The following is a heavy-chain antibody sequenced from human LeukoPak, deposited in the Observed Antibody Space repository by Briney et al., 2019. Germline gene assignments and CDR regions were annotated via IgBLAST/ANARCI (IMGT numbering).Heavy chain of an antibody. CDR3: ATTYYYDSSGYREGFGY. V-gene: IGHV3-23*01. CDR1: GFTFSSYA. CDR2: ISGSGGST. D-gene: IGHD3-22*01. J-gene: IGHJ4*02. Sequence: PGGSLRLSCAASGFTFSSYAMSWVRQAPGKGLEWVSAISGSGGSTYYADSVKGRFTISRDNSKNTLYLQMNSLRAEDTAVYYCATTYYYDSSGYREGFGYWGQGTLVTVSS.